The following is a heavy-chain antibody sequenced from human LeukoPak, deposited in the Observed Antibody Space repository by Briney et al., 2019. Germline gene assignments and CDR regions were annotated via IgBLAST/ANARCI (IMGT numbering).Heavy chain of an antibody. V-gene: IGHV3-21*01. D-gene: IGHD4-17*01. Sequence: GGSLRLSCAASGFTFSSYAMSWVRQAPGKGLEWVSSITSGSYIYYADSLKGRFTISRDNAKNSLYLQINSLRVEDTAIYYCARDRYGAYDFDSWGQGTLVTVSS. J-gene: IGHJ4*02. CDR2: ITSGSYI. CDR1: GFTFSSYA. CDR3: ARDRYGAYDFDS.